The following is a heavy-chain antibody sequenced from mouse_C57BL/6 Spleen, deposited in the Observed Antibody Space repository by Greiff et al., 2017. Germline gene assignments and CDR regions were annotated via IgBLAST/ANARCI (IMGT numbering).Heavy chain of an antibody. J-gene: IGHJ3*01. CDR1: GFTFSDYY. CDR3: ARHLYDGYYGGFAY. D-gene: IGHD2-3*01. Sequence: EVKVEESGGGLVQPGGSLKLSCAASGFTFSDYYMYWVRQTPEKRLEWVAYISNGGGSTYYPDTVKGRFTISRDNAKNTLYLQMSRLKSEDTAMYYCARHLYDGYYGGFAYWGQGTLGTVSA. CDR2: ISNGGGST. V-gene: IGHV5-12*01.